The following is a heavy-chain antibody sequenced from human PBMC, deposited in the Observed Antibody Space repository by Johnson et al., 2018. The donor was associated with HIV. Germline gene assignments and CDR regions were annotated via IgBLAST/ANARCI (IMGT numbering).Heavy chain of an antibody. D-gene: IGHD7-27*01. Sequence: VQLVESGGGVVQPGRSLRLSCAASGFTFSSYAMHWVRQAPGKGLEWVSYITGSATVVYYADSVKGRFTISRDNAKNSLYLQMNSLRADDTAVYYCAKPETGELSDAFDIWGQGTMVTVSS. J-gene: IGHJ3*02. CDR2: ITGSATVV. V-gene: IGHV3-48*04. CDR3: AKPETGELSDAFDI. CDR1: GFTFSSYA.